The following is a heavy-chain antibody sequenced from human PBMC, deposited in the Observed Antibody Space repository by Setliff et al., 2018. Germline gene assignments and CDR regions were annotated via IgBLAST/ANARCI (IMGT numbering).Heavy chain of an antibody. CDR3: AALENYYDSSGSDY. V-gene: IGHV3-30*02. D-gene: IGHD3-22*01. J-gene: IGHJ4*02. Sequence: GGSLRLSCAASGFTFSSYGMHWVRQAPGKGLEWVTFIWFDGSNKYYADSVKGRFTISRDNSKNTLYLQINSLRAEDTAVYYCAALENYYDSSGSDYWGQGTLVTVSS. CDR2: IWFDGSNK. CDR1: GFTFSSYG.